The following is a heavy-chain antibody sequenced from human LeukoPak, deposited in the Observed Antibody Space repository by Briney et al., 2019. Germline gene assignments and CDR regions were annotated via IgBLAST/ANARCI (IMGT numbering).Heavy chain of an antibody. CDR2: IKQDGSEK. D-gene: IGHD3-10*01. Sequence: GGSLRLSCAASGFTVSSNYMSWVRQAPGKGLEWVANIKQDGSEKYYVDSVKGRFTISRDNAKNSLYLQMNSLRAEDTAVYYCAKDLRWFGEYDDAFDIWGQGTMVTVSS. CDR1: GFTVSSNY. CDR3: AKDLRWFGEYDDAFDI. J-gene: IGHJ3*02. V-gene: IGHV3-7*01.